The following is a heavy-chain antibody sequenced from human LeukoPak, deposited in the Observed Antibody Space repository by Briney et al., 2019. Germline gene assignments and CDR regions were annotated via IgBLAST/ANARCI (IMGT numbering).Heavy chain of an antibody. Sequence: SETLSLTCTVSGGSISSYYWSWIRQPPGKGLEWIGYVYYSGSTYYNPSLKSRVTISVDTSKNKFALKLSSVTAADTAVYYCARQTYYYDSSGYYRYYFDYWGQGTLVTVSS. V-gene: IGHV4-59*01. D-gene: IGHD3-22*01. CDR2: VYYSGST. CDR1: GGSISSYY. J-gene: IGHJ4*02. CDR3: ARQTYYYDSSGYYRYYFDY.